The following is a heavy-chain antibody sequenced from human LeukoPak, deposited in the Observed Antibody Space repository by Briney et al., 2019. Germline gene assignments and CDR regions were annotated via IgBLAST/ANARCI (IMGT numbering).Heavy chain of an antibody. Sequence: GASVKVSCKASGYTFTSYGISWVRQAPGQGLEWMGRISTYNGNTNYAQTLQGRVTMTTDASTSTVYMTLRSLRSDDTAVYYCARGLMVSGSYHGDGIDYWGQGTLVTVSS. J-gene: IGHJ4*02. V-gene: IGHV1-18*01. CDR2: ISTYNGNT. CDR1: GYTFTSYG. D-gene: IGHD1-26*01. CDR3: ARGLMVSGSYHGDGIDY.